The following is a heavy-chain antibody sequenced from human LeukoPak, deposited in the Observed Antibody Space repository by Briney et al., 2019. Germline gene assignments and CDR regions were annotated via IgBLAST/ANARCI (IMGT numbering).Heavy chain of an antibody. CDR2: ISGTGGST. J-gene: IGHJ4*02. V-gene: IGHV3-23*01. D-gene: IGHD3-3*01. CDR1: GFTFSSYA. Sequence: GGSLRHTCAASGFTFSSYAMSWVRQAPGKGLEWVSAISGTGGSTYYADSVKGRFTISRDNSKNTLYLQMNSLRAEDTAVYYCEKATIWRGYSYWGRRTLVTVSS. CDR3: EKATIWRGYSY.